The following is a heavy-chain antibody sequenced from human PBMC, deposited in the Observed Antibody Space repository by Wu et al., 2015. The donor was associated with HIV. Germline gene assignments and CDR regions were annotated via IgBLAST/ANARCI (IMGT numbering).Heavy chain of an antibody. J-gene: IGHJ3*02. Sequence: QVQLVSVLGALKVKKTWVPSVEGSPARLLKTSSATMLSSWCDRPLDKDLSGWRIIPIFGTPKYEQSFQGRVTMTADQSTSTVYMELSSLRSEDTAVYYCARGGRSRWLQIEDAFDIWGQGTVVTVSS. CDR3: ARGGRSRWLQIEDAFDI. CDR1: KTSSATM. CDR2: IIPIFGTP. V-gene: IGHV1-69*13. D-gene: IGHD5-24*01.